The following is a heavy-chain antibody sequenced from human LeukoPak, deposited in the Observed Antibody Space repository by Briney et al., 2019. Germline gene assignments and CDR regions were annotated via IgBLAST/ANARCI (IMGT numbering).Heavy chain of an antibody. CDR1: GFTFSSYW. D-gene: IGHD4-17*01. J-gene: IGHJ4*02. CDR2: IKQDGSEK. V-gene: IGHV3-7*01. Sequence: GGSLRLSCAASGFTFSSYWMSWVRQAPGKGLEWVANIKQDGSEKYYVDSVKGRFTISRDNAKNSLYLQMNSLRAEDTAVYYCARHLGATVNTLYYFDYWGQGTLVTVSS. CDR3: ARHLGATVNTLYYFDY.